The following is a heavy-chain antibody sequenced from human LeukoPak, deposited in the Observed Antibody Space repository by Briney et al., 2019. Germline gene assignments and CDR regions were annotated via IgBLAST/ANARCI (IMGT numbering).Heavy chain of an antibody. J-gene: IGHJ4*02. CDR1: GGFISSYY. Sequence: SETLSLTCTVSGGFISSYYWSWIRQPAGKGLEWIGRIYTSGSTNYNPSLKSRVTMSVDTSKNQFSLELTSVTAADTAVYYCARAPTAYCLSTNCQPYFDYWGQGILVTVSS. CDR2: IYTSGST. CDR3: ARAPTAYCLSTNCQPYFDY. V-gene: IGHV4-4*07. D-gene: IGHD2-2*01.